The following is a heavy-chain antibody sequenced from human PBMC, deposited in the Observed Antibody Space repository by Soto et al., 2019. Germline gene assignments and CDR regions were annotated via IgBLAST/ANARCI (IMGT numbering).Heavy chain of an antibody. CDR2: FFSDVER. V-gene: IGHV2-26*03. Sequence: SGPTLVNPTETLTLTCNISGFSLTTGGMGVSWIRQAPGKALDWLANFFSDVERAYSPSLQRRLTLSSESSGTQGILSMTDMGPVDAATYICARANADSSPHYYGLDAWGQGT. D-gene: IGHD4-17*01. CDR1: GFSLTTGGMG. CDR3: ARANADSSPHYYGLDA. J-gene: IGHJ6*01.